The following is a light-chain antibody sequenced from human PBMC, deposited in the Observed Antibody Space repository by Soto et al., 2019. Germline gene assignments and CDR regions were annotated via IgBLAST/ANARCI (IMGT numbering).Light chain of an antibody. Sequence: DIQMTQSPASLSASVGDRVTISCRASQSIGRNLNWYQQKPGKAPTLLMFTSSNLQSGVPSRFSGSGSGTDFILTISSLQPEDFATYYCQQSYTTPLTFGQGTKVDIK. V-gene: IGKV1-39*01. CDR1: QSIGRN. J-gene: IGKJ1*01. CDR3: QQSYTTPLT. CDR2: TSS.